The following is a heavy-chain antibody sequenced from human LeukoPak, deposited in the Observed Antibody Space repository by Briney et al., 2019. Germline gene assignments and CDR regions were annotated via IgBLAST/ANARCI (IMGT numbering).Heavy chain of an antibody. V-gene: IGHV1-8*01. CDR1: GYTFTSYD. J-gene: IGHJ6*03. CDR2: MNPNSGNT. Sequence: ASVKVSCKASGYTFTSYDINWVRQATGQGREWMGWMNPNSGNTGYAQKFQGRGTMTRNTSISTAYMELSSLRSEDTAVYYCARGGLLRRYYYYYMDVWGKGTTVTISS. CDR3: ARGGLLRRYYYYYMDV. D-gene: IGHD3/OR15-3a*01.